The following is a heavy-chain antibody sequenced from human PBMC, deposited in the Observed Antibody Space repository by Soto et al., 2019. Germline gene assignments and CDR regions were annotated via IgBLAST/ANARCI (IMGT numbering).Heavy chain of an antibody. CDR2: IYPGDSDT. J-gene: IGHJ6*02. Sequence: SLKISCKGSGYSFTSYWIGWVRQMPGKGLEWMGIIYPGDSDTRYSPSFQGQVTISADKSISTAYLQWSSLKASDTAMYYCARHVATADYYYGLDVWGQGTTVTVSS. CDR3: ARHVATADYYYGLDV. CDR1: GYSFTSYW. V-gene: IGHV5-51*01. D-gene: IGHD6-13*01.